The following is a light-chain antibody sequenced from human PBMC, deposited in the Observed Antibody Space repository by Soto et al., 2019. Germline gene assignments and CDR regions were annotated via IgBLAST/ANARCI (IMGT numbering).Light chain of an antibody. CDR3: SSYSRSTAYV. J-gene: IGLJ1*01. Sequence: QSVLTQPASVSWSPVQSITISCTGTSSDVGGYKYVSWHQLHPGKAPILIIYEVSNRPSGVSNRFSGSKSGNTASLTISGLQAEDEADYYCSSYSRSTAYVFGTGTKGTVL. CDR1: SSDVGGYKY. CDR2: EVS. V-gene: IGLV2-14*01.